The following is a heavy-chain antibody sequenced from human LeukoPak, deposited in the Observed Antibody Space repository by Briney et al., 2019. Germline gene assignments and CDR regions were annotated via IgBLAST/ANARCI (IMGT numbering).Heavy chain of an antibody. CDR1: GFTFTNYA. D-gene: IGHD7-27*01. V-gene: IGHV3-23*01. Sequence: PGGSLRLSCAASGFTFTNYAMSWVRQAPGKGLEWVSGISNGGGGTYYADSVKGRFTVSRDNSKNTLYLQLSSLRAEDTAVYYCAKAQTANWDFNYYGLDVRGQGTTVTVSS. CDR3: AKAQTANWDFNYYGLDV. CDR2: ISNGGGGT. J-gene: IGHJ6*02.